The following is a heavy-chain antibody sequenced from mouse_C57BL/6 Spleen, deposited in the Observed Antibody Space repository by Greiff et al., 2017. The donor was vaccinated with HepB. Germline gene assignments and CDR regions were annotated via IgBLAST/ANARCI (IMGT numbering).Heavy chain of an antibody. J-gene: IGHJ4*01. D-gene: IGHD1-1*01. Sequence: QVQLQQPGAELVKPGASVKLSCKASGYTFTSYWMHWVKQRPGRGLEWIGRIDPNSGGTKYNEKFKSKATLTVDKSSSTAYMQLSSLTSEDSAVYYCARGTVVATWDAMDYWGQGTSVTVSS. CDR1: GYTFTSYW. CDR2: IDPNSGGT. V-gene: IGHV1-72*01. CDR3: ARGTVVATWDAMDY.